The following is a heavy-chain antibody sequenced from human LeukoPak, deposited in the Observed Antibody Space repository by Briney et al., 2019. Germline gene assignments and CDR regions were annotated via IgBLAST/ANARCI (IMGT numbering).Heavy chain of an antibody. CDR3: AKVGPRDGYREYYFDY. Sequence: GGSLRLSCAASGFTFSSYAMTWVRQAPGKGLEWVSAISGSGGSTYYADSVKGRFTVSRDNSKNTLYLQMNSLRAEDTAVYYCAKVGPRDGYREYYFDYWGQGTLVTVSS. CDR1: GFTFSSYA. V-gene: IGHV3-23*01. D-gene: IGHD5-24*01. CDR2: ISGSGGST. J-gene: IGHJ4*02.